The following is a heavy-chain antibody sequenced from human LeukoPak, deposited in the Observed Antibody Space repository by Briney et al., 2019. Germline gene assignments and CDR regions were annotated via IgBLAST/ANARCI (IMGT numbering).Heavy chain of an antibody. CDR2: IYIGGST. D-gene: IGHD3-22*01. J-gene: IGHJ3*02. V-gene: IGHV3-66*02. Sequence: GGSLRLSCAASGLTVSSNYMSWVRQAPGKGLEWVSVIYIGGSTYYADSVKGRFTISRDNSKNTLYLQMNSLRAEDTAVYYCARVRGTYYYDSSAPAVAFDIWGQGTVVTVSS. CDR3: ARVRGTYYYDSSAPAVAFDI. CDR1: GLTVSSNY.